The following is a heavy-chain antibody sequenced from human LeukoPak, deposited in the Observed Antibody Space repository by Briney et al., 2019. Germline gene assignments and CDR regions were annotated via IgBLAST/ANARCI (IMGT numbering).Heavy chain of an antibody. CDR3: ARADVMVRPNYGMDV. CDR2: IYYSGST. J-gene: IGHJ6*02. D-gene: IGHD2/OR15-2a*01. CDR1: GGSISSYY. Sequence: SETLSLTCTVSGGSISSYYWSWIRQHPGKGLEWIGYIYYSGSTYYNPSLKSRVTISVDTSKNQFSLKLSSVTAADTAVYYCARADVMVRPNYGMDVWGQGTTVTVSS. V-gene: IGHV4-59*06.